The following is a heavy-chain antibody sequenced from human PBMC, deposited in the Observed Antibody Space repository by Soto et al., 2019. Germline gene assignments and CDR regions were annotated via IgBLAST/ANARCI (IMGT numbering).Heavy chain of an antibody. CDR2: IDWDDDK. V-gene: IGHV2-70*01. D-gene: IGHD6-13*01. Sequence: APKLVNPTHSLGQTCTSSGLSHSTNGMCVSWIRQPPGKALEWLALIDWDDDKYYSTSLKTRLTISKDTSKNQVVLTMTNMDPVDTATYYCARTLYSSSWAHFDYWGPGTLVT. CDR1: GLSHSTNGMC. CDR3: ARTLYSSSWAHFDY. J-gene: IGHJ4*02.